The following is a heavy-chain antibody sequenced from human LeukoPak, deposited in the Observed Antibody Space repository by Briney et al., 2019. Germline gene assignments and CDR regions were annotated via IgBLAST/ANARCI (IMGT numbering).Heavy chain of an antibody. CDR3: ARDSPDGYFFDY. Sequence: PGGSLRLSCAASGFTFSSYSMNWVRQAPGKGLEWVSSISSSSSYIYYADSVKGRFTISRDNAKNSLYLQMNSLRAEDTAVYYCARDSPDGYFFDYWGQGTLVTVSS. CDR2: ISSSSSYI. J-gene: IGHJ4*02. CDR1: GFTFSSYS. V-gene: IGHV3-21*01.